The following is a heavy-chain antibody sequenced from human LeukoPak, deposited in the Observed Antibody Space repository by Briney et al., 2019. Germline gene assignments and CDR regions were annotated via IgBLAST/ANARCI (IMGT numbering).Heavy chain of an antibody. CDR3: ARADRLDGGPYLIGP. CDR1: GYTFTVYY. CDR2: INPNNGGT. V-gene: IGHV1-2*02. J-gene: IGHJ5*02. D-gene: IGHD2-21*01. Sequence: ASVNVSCKTSGYTFTVYYLHWVRQAPGQGLEWMGWINPNNGGTSSAQKFEGRVTMIRYTSITTVYMEVAWLTSEHTHIYYCARADRLDGGPYLIGPWGQGTLVTVSS.